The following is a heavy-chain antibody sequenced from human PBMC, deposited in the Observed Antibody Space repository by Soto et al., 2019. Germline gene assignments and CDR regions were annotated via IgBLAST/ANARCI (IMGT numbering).Heavy chain of an antibody. CDR3: SKGYAMDV. CDR1: GNTFPTYD. CDR2: ININSGNT. J-gene: IGHJ6*02. Sequence: QVQLVQSGAEVKKPGASVKVSCKASGNTFPTYDINWVRQATGQGLEWMGWININSGNTAYAQKFQCRFIMTRNTSINTVYMELSSLRSDDTAVYYCSKGYAMDVWGQGTTVIVSS. V-gene: IGHV1-8*01.